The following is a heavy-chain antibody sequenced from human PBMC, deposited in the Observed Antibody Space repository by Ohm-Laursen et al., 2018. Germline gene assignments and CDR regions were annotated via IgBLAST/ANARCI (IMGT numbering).Heavy chain of an antibody. Sequence: SQTLSLTCAVYGGSFSGYYWSWIRQPPGKGREGIGEINHSGSTNYNPSLKSRVTISVDTSKNQFSLKLSSVTAADTAVYYCARGPGWYFDLWGRGTLVTASS. CDR1: GGSFSGYY. J-gene: IGHJ2*01. CDR3: ARGPGWYFDL. CDR2: INHSGST. V-gene: IGHV4-34*01.